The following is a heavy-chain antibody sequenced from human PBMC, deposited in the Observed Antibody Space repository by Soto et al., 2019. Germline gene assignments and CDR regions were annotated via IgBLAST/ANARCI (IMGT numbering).Heavy chain of an antibody. V-gene: IGHV4-59*01. J-gene: IGHJ6*02. Sequence: SETLSLTCTVSGGSISSYYWSWIRQPPGKGLEWIGYISYSGSTNYNPSLKSRVTISVDTSKNQFSLKLSPVTAADTAVYYCGREGVSSSWYYYYGLDVWGQGTTVTVSS. CDR2: ISYSGST. CDR1: GGSISSYY. D-gene: IGHD6-13*01. CDR3: GREGVSSSWYYYYGLDV.